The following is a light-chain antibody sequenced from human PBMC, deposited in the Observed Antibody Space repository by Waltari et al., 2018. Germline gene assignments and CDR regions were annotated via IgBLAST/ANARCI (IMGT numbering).Light chain of an antibody. V-gene: IGLV3-1*01. Sequence: SYDLPQPPSVSVSPGQTATITCSGDKLGDKYVFWYQQKPGQSPVLVLYQDAKRPSGIPARFSGSNSGNTATLTIRMTQPMDEADYYCQVWDTTRGFYGSGTKVTVL. J-gene: IGLJ1*01. CDR3: QVWDTTRGF. CDR1: KLGDKY. CDR2: QDA.